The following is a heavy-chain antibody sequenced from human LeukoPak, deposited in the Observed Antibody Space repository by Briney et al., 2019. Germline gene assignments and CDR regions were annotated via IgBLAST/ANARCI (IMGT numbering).Heavy chain of an antibody. Sequence: GGSLRLSCAASGFTFSNYGMHWVRQAPGKGLEWLAVISHDGRNDNYADSVKGRFTVSGDNSKNTLYLQMNSLRAEDTAVYYCAKNQPVYASQIVGATRGGEYRDYWGQGTLVTVSS. V-gene: IGHV3-30*18. J-gene: IGHJ4*02. CDR3: AKNQPVYASQIVGATRGGEYRDY. CDR2: ISHDGRND. CDR1: GFTFSNYG. D-gene: IGHD1-26*01.